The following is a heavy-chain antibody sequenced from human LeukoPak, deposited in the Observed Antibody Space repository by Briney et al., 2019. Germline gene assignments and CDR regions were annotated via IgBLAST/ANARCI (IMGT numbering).Heavy chain of an antibody. J-gene: IGHJ5*02. CDR1: GYTFTSYA. Sequence: GASVKVSCKASGYTFTSYAMNWVRQAPGQGLEWMGWINTNTGNPTYAQGFTGRFVFSLDTSVSTAYLQISSLKAEDTAVYYCARDGAPQYCSGGSCYSESVWFDPWGQGTLVTVSS. V-gene: IGHV7-4-1*02. D-gene: IGHD2-15*01. CDR2: INTNTGNP. CDR3: ARDGAPQYCSGGSCYSESVWFDP.